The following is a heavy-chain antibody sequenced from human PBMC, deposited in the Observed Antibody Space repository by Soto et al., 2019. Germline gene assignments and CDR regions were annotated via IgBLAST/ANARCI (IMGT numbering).Heavy chain of an antibody. J-gene: IGHJ6*02. CDR3: ARVSHYYGSGSYNYGMDV. Sequence: SETLSLTCTVSGGSISSYYWSWIRQPPGKGLEWIGYIYYSGSTNYNPSLKSRVTISVDTSKNQFSLKLSSVTAADAAVYYCARVSHYYGSGSYNYGMDVWGQGTTVTVSS. CDR2: IYYSGST. D-gene: IGHD3-10*01. V-gene: IGHV4-59*01. CDR1: GGSISSYY.